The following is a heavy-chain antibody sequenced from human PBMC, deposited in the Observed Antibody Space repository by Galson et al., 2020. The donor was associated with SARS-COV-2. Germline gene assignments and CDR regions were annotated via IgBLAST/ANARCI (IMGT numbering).Heavy chain of an antibody. D-gene: IGHD5-12*01. J-gene: IGHJ5*02. V-gene: IGHV4-4*02. CDR3: ARLQRDPDYSFVWFDP. CDR2: IHHGGNT. CDR1: GGSIIGDDW. Sequence: SEPLSLTCAVSGGSIIGDDWWTWVRQPPGKGLEWIGEIHHGGNTNYNPSLKNRVTLWVDKSKNQFSLNLNSVTAADTAVYFCARLQRDPDYSFVWFDPWGQGTLVTVSS.